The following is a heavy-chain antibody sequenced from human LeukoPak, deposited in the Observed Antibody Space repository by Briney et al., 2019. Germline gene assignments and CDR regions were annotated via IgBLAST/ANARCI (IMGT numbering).Heavy chain of an antibody. Sequence: SETLSLTCTVSGDSLSSDIYSWGWLRQPPGEGREWIGTIYYGGSTYYNPSLKSRVTTSVDTSKNQFSLRLSSVTAADTAVYYCARLYSGSYYERDYWGQGTLVTVSS. V-gene: IGHV4-39*01. CDR3: ARLYSGSYYERDY. D-gene: IGHD1-26*01. J-gene: IGHJ4*02. CDR1: GDSLSSDIYS. CDR2: IYYGGST.